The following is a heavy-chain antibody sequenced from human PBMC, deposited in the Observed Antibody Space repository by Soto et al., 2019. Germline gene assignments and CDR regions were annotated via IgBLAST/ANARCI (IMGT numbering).Heavy chain of an antibody. J-gene: IGHJ6*02. CDR3: GRESKSDFWTKALDF. Sequence: QVHLVQSGAEVRKPGASVRVSCKAFGYTFTTNDINWVRQAPGQGLEWLGWMDPNSGDAGYAQKFQGRVIVTRDTSTSPAHMELSSLTSEDTAVYYCGRESKSDFWTKALDFWGQGTTV. V-gene: IGHV1-8*02. CDR2: MDPNSGDA. D-gene: IGHD3-3*01. CDR1: GYTFTTND.